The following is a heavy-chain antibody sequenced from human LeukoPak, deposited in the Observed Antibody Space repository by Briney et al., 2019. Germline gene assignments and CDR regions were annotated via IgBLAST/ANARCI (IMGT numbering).Heavy chain of an antibody. Sequence: SETLSLTCAVYGGSFSGYYWSWIRQPPGKGLEWIGEINHSGSTNYNPSLKSRVTISVDTSKNQFSLKLSSVTAADTAVYYCARGKYSYGYRGGNDYWGQGTLVTVSS. J-gene: IGHJ4*02. CDR2: INHSGST. D-gene: IGHD5-18*01. CDR3: ARGKYSYGYRGGNDY. V-gene: IGHV4-34*01. CDR1: GGSFSGYY.